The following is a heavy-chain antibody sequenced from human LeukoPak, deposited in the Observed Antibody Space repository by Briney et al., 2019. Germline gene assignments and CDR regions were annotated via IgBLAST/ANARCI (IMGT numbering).Heavy chain of an antibody. CDR1: GGSISSYY. CDR3: ARAVRLDYYYDSSGYYDY. CDR2: IYYSGTT. V-gene: IGHV4-59*01. Sequence: SETLSLTSTVSGGSISSYYWSWIRQPPGKGLEWIGYIYYSGTTNYNPPLSSGVTISVDTSKNQFSLKLSSVTAADTAVYYCARAVRLDYYYDSSGYYDYWGQGTLVTVSS. J-gene: IGHJ4*02. D-gene: IGHD3-22*01.